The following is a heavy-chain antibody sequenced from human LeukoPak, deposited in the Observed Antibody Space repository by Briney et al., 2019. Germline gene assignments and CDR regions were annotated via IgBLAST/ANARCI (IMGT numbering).Heavy chain of an antibody. D-gene: IGHD4-23*01. V-gene: IGHV4-34*01. CDR2: FNHWGHT. CDR1: SGLYSRCY. J-gene: IGHJ6*03. CDR3: ARQGGGNGGYYYYYTTDV. Sequence: SVPVTLTCTVCSGLYSRCYWRWIRRPTGRGLEWLGEFNHWGHTIYNPSLKSRVTISVDTFKSQFSLKLRSVTAANTAVYYCARQGGGNGGYYYYYTTDVWGKGTTVTISS.